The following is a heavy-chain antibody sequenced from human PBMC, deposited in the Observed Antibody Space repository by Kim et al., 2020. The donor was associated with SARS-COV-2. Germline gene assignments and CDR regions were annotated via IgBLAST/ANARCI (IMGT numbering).Heavy chain of an antibody. Sequence: GGSLRLSYATSGFTFTSYGMHWVRQAPGKGLEWVAVIWFDGSNKYYADSVKCRFTISRDNSKNTVYLQMNSLRAEDTAVYYCAREGSGSFADYWGQGTLVTVSS. CDR1: GFTFTSYG. CDR2: IWFDGSNK. V-gene: IGHV3-33*01. D-gene: IGHD3-10*01. CDR3: AREGSGSFADY. J-gene: IGHJ4*02.